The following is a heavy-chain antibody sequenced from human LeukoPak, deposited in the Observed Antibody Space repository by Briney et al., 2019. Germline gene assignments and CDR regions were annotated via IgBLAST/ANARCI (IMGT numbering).Heavy chain of an antibody. CDR1: GGTFSSYT. V-gene: IGHV1-69*02. CDR3: ARGILGPELLVDY. J-gene: IGHJ4*02. CDR2: IIPILGIA. D-gene: IGHD2-21*02. Sequence: SVKVSCKASGGTFSSYTINWVRQAPGQGLEWMGRIIPILGIANYSQKFQGRVTITADKSTSTAYMELSSLRSEDTAGYYCARGILGPELLVDYWGQGTLVTVSS.